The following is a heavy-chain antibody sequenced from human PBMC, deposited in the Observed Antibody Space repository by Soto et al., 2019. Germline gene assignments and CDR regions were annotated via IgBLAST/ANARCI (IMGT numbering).Heavy chain of an antibody. CDR3: ARGGGMYYYDSSGYYPPSVYYYGMDV. J-gene: IGHJ6*02. CDR1: GGSISSYY. Sequence: PSETLSLTCTVSGGSISSYYWSWIRQPPGKGLEWIGYIYYSGSTNYNPSLKSRVTISVDTSKNQFSLKLSSVTAADTAVYYCARGGGMYYYDSSGYYPPSVYYYGMDVWGQGTTVTVS. V-gene: IGHV4-59*08. CDR2: IYYSGST. D-gene: IGHD3-22*01.